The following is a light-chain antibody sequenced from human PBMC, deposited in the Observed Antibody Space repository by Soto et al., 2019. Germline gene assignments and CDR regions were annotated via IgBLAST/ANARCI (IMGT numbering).Light chain of an antibody. V-gene: IGKV3D-20*02. Sequence: EFVLTQSPGTLSLSPGERATLPCRASQTVRNNYLAWYQQKPGQAPRLLIYDASSRATGIPDRFSGSGSETDFTLTISSLEPEDFGVYYCLHRMNWPLTFGQGTRLE. J-gene: IGKJ5*01. CDR3: LHRMNWPLT. CDR1: QTVRNNY. CDR2: DAS.